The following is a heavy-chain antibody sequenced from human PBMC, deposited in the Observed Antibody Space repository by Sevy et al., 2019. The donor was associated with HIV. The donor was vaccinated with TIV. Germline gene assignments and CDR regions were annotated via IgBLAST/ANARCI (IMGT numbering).Heavy chain of an antibody. J-gene: IGHJ3*02. Sequence: GGSLRLSCAASGFSFTWYWMSWVRQTPEKGLEWVANIKQDGSEKNYVDSVKGRFTISRDNAKNSLYLQMNSLRAEDTAVYYCASKGASRPNDAFDTWGQWTMVTVSS. D-gene: IGHD3-16*01. V-gene: IGHV3-7*01. CDR1: GFSFTWYW. CDR2: IKQDGSEK. CDR3: ASKGASRPNDAFDT.